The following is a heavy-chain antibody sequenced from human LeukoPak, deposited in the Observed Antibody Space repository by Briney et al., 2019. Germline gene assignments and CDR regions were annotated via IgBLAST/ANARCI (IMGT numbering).Heavy chain of an antibody. CDR3: ARDSGSYDY. D-gene: IGHD1-26*01. CDR2: ISYDGSNK. V-gene: IGHV3-30*04. Sequence: GGSLRLSCAASGFTFSSYAMSWVRQAPGKGLEWVAVISYDGSNKYYADSVKGRFTISRDNSKNTLYLQMNSLRAEDTAVYYCARDSGSYDYWGQGTLVTVSS. J-gene: IGHJ4*02. CDR1: GFTFSSYA.